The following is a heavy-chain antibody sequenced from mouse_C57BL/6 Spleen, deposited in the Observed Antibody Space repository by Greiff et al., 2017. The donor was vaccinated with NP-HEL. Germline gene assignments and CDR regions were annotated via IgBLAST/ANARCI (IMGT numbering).Heavy chain of an antibody. CDR3: ARWYYGGDY. CDR2: IYPGDGDT. D-gene: IGHD1-1*01. J-gene: IGHJ2*01. CDR1: GYAFSSSW. V-gene: IGHV1-82*01. Sequence: QVQLQQSGPELVKPGASVKISCKASGYAFSSSWMNWVKQRPGKGLEWIGRIYPGDGDTNYNGKFKGKATLTADKSSSTAYMQLSSLTSEDSAVYFCARWYYGGDYWGQGTTLTVSS.